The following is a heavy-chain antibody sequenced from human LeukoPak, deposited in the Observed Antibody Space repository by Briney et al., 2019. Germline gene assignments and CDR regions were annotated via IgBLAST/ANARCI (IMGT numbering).Heavy chain of an antibody. CDR2: ISAYNGNT. J-gene: IGHJ4*02. Sequence: EASVKVSCKASGYTFTSYGISWVRQAPGQGLEWMGWISAYNGNTNYAQKLRGRVTMTTDTSTSTAYMELRSLRSDDTAVYYCARDRPDGSPGDYWGQGTLVTVSS. V-gene: IGHV1-18*01. CDR1: GYTFTSYG. D-gene: IGHD1-26*01. CDR3: ARDRPDGSPGDY.